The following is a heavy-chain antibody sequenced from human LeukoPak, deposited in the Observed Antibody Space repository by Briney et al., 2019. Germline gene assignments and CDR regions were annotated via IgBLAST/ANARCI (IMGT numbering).Heavy chain of an antibody. D-gene: IGHD3-22*01. Sequence: SETLSLTCTVSGGSISSYYWSWIRQPAGKGLEWIGCIYTSGSTNYNPSLKSRVTMSVDTSKNQFSLKLSSVTAADTAVYYCARDREDFLLGYYDSSGYYFFDYWGQGTLVTVSS. V-gene: IGHV4-4*07. CDR1: GGSISSYY. J-gene: IGHJ4*02. CDR3: ARDREDFLLGYYDSSGYYFFDY. CDR2: IYTSGST.